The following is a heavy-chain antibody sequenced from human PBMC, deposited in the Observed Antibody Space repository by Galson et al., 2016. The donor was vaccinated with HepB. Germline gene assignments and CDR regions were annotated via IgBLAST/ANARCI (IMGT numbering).Heavy chain of an antibody. J-gene: IGHJ4*02. CDR3: ARVPPSFYYDGAGYKSGRTFDH. CDR1: EFIFSDYY. Sequence: SLRLSCAASEFIFSDYYMSWIRQAPGQGLEWLSYISDTGTNMYYADSVKGRFTISRDNARNSLFLQMNSLRAEDTAVYYCARVPPSFYYDGAGYKSGRTFDHWGQGTLVTVSS. D-gene: IGHD3-22*01. CDR2: ISDTGTNM. V-gene: IGHV3-11*01.